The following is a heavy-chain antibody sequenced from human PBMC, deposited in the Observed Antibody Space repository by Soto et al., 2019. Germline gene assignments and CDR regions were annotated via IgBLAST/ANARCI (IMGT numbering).Heavy chain of an antibody. CDR2: IFPSDSDT. D-gene: IGHD3-22*01. V-gene: IGHV5-51*01. Sequence: PGESLKISCRTSGYRFISYWIAWVRQMPGKGLEWMGIIFPSDSDTRYSPSFQGQVTTSADRSTSTVFLQWASLKASDTAVYFCARKDKSGYFNWFDPWGQGTLVTVSS. CDR1: GYRFISYW. J-gene: IGHJ5*02. CDR3: ARKDKSGYFNWFDP.